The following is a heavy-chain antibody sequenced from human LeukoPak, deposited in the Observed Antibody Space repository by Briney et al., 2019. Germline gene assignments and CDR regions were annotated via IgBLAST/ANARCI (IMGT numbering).Heavy chain of an antibody. J-gene: IGHJ5*02. V-gene: IGHV4-34*01. CDR2: INHSGST. Sequence: SETLSLTCAVYGGSFSGYYWSWIRQPPGKGLEWIGEINHSGSTKYNPSLKSQVTISVDTSKNHFSLKLSSVTAAETAVYYSARGHCSSTSCYHPWGEWFDPWGQGTLVTVSS. CDR1: GGSFSGYY. CDR3: ARGHCSSTSCYHPWGEWFDP. D-gene: IGHD2-2*01.